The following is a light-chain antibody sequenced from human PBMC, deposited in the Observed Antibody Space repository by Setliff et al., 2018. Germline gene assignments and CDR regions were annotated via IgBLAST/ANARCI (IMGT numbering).Light chain of an antibody. Sequence: SYDLTQPPSVSVSPGKTASITCSGDKVENKFVCWYKQKPGQTPVLIIYEDTKRLSGIPGRFSVSNSGNTATLTISGTQAMDEADYFCQAWDSNTYVFGKATKVTV. J-gene: IGLJ1*01. CDR2: EDT. CDR1: KVENKF. V-gene: IGLV3-1*01. CDR3: QAWDSNTYV.